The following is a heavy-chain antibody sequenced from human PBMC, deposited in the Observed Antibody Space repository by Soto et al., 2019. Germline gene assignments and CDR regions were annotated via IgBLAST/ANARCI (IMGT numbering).Heavy chain of an antibody. CDR2: IYSGGST. CDR3: ARDRPPPSLYYDILAGPCDY. CDR1: GFTVSSNY. V-gene: IGHV3-66*01. Sequence: EVQLVESGGGLVQPGGSLRLSCAASGFTVSSNYMSWVRQAPGKGLEWVSVIYSGGSTYYADSVKGRFTISRDNSKNKLYLQMNSLRAEDTSVYYCARDRPPPSLYYDILAGPCDYWGQGTRVTVSS. J-gene: IGHJ4*02. D-gene: IGHD3-9*01.